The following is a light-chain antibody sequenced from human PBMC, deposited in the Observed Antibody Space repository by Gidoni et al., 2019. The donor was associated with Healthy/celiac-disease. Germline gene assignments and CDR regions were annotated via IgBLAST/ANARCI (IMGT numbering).Light chain of an antibody. CDR2: EVS. V-gene: IGLV2-14*01. Sequence: QSALTQPASLSGSPGQSITISCTGTSSDVGGYNYVFWYQQHPGKAPKLMIYEVSNRPSGVSNRFSGSKSGNTASLTISGLQAEDEADYYCSSYTSSSTPYVFGTGTKVTVL. CDR1: SSDVGGYNY. J-gene: IGLJ1*01. CDR3: SSYTSSSTPYV.